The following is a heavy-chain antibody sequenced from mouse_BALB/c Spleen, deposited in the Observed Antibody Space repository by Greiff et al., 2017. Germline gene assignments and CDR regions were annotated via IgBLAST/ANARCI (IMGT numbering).Heavy chain of an antibody. Sequence: KQPGSELVRPGASVKLSCKASGYTFTSYWMHWVKQRPGQGLEWIGNIYPGSGSTNYDEKFKSKATLTVDTSSSTAYMQLSSLTSEDSAVYYCTRSDGYPYAMDYWGQGTSVTVSS. CDR1: GYTFTSYW. CDR3: TRSDGYPYAMDY. CDR2: IYPGSGST. J-gene: IGHJ4*01. V-gene: IGHV1S22*01. D-gene: IGHD2-3*01.